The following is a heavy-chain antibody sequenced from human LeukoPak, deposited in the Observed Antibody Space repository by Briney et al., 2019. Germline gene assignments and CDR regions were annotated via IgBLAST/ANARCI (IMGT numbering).Heavy chain of an antibody. CDR3: ARDLSDYYDSSGY. J-gene: IGHJ4*02. CDR2: IIPIFGTA. D-gene: IGHD3-22*01. V-gene: IGHV1-69*13. CDR1: GGTFSSYA. Sequence: SVKVSCKASGGTFSSYAISWARQAPGQGLEWMGGIIPIFGTANYAQKFQGRVTITADESTGTAYMELSSLRSEDTAVYYCARDLSDYYDSSGYWGQGTLVTVSS.